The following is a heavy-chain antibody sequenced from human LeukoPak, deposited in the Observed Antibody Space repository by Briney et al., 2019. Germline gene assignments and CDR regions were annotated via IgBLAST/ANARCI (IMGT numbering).Heavy chain of an antibody. CDR3: ARDPFTGTGSHSGYYYYPMDV. Sequence: GGSLRLSCAASGFTFSSYWMSWVRQAPGKGLEWVSSINWNSGTTGYAESVKGRFTISRDNARNTLYLQMNSLRAGDTAFYFCARDPFTGTGSHSGYYYYPMDVWGQGTTVTVSS. CDR1: GFTFSSYW. V-gene: IGHV3-20*04. D-gene: IGHD6-19*01. CDR2: INWNSGTT. J-gene: IGHJ6*02.